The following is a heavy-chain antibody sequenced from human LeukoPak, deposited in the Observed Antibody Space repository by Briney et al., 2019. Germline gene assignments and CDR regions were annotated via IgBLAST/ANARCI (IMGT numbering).Heavy chain of an antibody. D-gene: IGHD2-15*01. Sequence: GGSLRLSCAASGFTFSSYGMHWVRQAPGKGLEWVAVIWYDGSNKHYADSVKGRFTISRDNSKNTLYLQMNSLRAEDTAVYYCARDRGYYYYGMDVWGQGTTVTVSS. V-gene: IGHV3-33*01. CDR3: ARDRGYYYYGMDV. CDR2: IWYDGSNK. CDR1: GFTFSSYG. J-gene: IGHJ6*02.